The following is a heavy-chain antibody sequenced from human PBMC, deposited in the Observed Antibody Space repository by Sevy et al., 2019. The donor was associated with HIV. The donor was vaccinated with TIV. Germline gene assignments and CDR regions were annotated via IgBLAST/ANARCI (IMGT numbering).Heavy chain of an antibody. J-gene: IGHJ6*02. CDR2: ISYDGSNK. CDR3: AKDGEIFEVLGRWGMVV. CDR1: GFTFSSYG. Sequence: GGSLRLSCAASGFTFSSYGIHWVRQAPGKGLEWVAVISYDGSNKYYADSVKGRFTISRDNSKNTLYLQMNSLRAEDTAVYYYAKDGEIFEVLGRWGMVVWGQGTTVTGSS. D-gene: IGHD3-3*01. V-gene: IGHV3-30*18.